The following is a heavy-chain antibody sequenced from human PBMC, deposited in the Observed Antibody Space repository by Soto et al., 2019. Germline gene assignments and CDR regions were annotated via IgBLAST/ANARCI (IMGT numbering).Heavy chain of an antibody. CDR2: VFHSGSA. V-gene: IGHV4-4*02. CDR1: GGFLTTPVW. CDR3: ARKAWTRLDY. Sequence: QLQLHESGPGLVKPSGTLSLTCGLSGGFLTTPVWWTWVRLRPGKGLEWIGEVFHSGSANYNPSLQSRVTISVDKSTNQFSLRLSSVTAADTAVYYCARKAWTRLDYWGQGALVTVSS. D-gene: IGHD1-1*01. J-gene: IGHJ4*02.